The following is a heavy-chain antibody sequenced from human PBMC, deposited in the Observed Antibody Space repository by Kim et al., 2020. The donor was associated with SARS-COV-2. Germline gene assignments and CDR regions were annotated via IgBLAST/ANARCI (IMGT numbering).Heavy chain of an antibody. J-gene: IGHJ6*02. CDR3: ARDLMFTVTTGGPIYYYYYGMDV. D-gene: IGHD4-17*01. V-gene: IGHV4-30-4*01. CDR2: IYYSGST. Sequence: SETLSLTCTVSGGSISSGDYYWSWIRQPPGKGLEWIGYIYYSGSTYYNPSLKSRVTISVDTSKNQFSLKLSSVTAADTAVYYCARDLMFTVTTGGPIYYYYYGMDVWGQGTTVTVSS. CDR1: GGSISSGDYY.